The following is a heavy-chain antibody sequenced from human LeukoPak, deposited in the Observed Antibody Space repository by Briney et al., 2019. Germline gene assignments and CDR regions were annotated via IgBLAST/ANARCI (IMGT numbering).Heavy chain of an antibody. CDR2: MNPNSGNT. Sequence: ASVKVSCKASGYTFTSYDINWVRQATGQGLEWMGWMNPNSGNTGYAQKFQGRVTMTRNTSISTAYMELSSLRSEDTAVYYCARGRCSSTSCYIFIRPFSGPTYNWFDPWGQGTLVTVSS. CDR1: GYTFTSYD. CDR3: ARGRCSSTSCYIFIRPFSGPTYNWFDP. D-gene: IGHD2-2*02. V-gene: IGHV1-8*01. J-gene: IGHJ5*02.